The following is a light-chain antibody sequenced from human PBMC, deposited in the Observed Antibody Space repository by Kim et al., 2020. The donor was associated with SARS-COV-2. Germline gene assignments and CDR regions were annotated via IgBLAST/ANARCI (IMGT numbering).Light chain of an antibody. CDR3: TAWDDTLKGFV. Sequence: ELTQPPSASATPGQRVTISCSGSSSNIGRNTVNWYQQLPGTAPKLLIYSDNQRPSGVPDRFFGSKSGTSASLAISGLQSEDEADYYCTAWDDTLKGFVFGTGTQLTVL. V-gene: IGLV1-44*01. CDR1: SSNIGRNT. J-gene: IGLJ1*01. CDR2: SDN.